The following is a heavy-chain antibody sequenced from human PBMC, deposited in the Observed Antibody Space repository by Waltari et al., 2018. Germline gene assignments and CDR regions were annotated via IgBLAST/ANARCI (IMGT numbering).Heavy chain of an antibody. Sequence: QMQLVQSGPEVKKPGTSVKVSCKASGFTFTSSAVQWVRQARGQRLAWIGWIVVGSGNTNYAQKFQERVTITRDMSTSTAYMELSSLRSEDTAVYYCAADRNLYYDFWSGYSAYGMDVWGQGTTVTVSS. J-gene: IGHJ6*02. CDR1: GFTFTSSA. V-gene: IGHV1-58*01. CDR3: AADRNLYYDFWSGYSAYGMDV. CDR2: IVVGSGNT. D-gene: IGHD3-3*01.